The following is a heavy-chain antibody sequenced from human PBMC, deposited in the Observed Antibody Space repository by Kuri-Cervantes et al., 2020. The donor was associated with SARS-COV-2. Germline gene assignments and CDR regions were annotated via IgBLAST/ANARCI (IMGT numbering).Heavy chain of an antibody. D-gene: IGHD5-12*01. CDR2: ISGSGGST. V-gene: IGHV3-23*01. J-gene: IGHJ4*02. CDR1: GFTLSSYA. Sequence: GESLKISCAASGFTLSSYAMSWVRQAPGKGLEWVSAISGSGGSTYYADSVKGRFTISRDNSKNTLYLQMNSLRAEDTAVYYCAKDTWIRAYYFDYWGQGTLVTVSS. CDR3: AKDTWIRAYYFDY.